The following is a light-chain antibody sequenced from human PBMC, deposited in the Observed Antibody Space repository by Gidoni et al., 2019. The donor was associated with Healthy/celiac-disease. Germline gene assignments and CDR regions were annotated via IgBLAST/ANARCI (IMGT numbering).Light chain of an antibody. J-gene: IGKJ1*01. V-gene: IGKV3-15*01. CDR3: QQYNNWPRA. CDR1: QSGNSN. CDR2: GAS. Sequence: EIVMTQSPATLSVSPRERATLSCRASQSGNSNLAWYQQKPGQAPRLLIYGASTRATGIPARFSGSGSGTEFTLTISSLQSEDFAVYYCQQYNNWPRAFXQXTKVEIK.